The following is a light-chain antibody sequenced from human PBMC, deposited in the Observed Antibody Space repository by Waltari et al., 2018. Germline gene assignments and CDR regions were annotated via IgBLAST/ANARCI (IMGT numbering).Light chain of an antibody. J-gene: IGKJ1*01. V-gene: IGKV2-28*01. CDR3: LQSLQALST. Sequence: DIVMTQSPLSLPVTPGEPASISCRSSQSLLHRNGNNYLDWYLQKPGQSPQLLFYLVSNRASTAPNWFRALLAGPPFTPKICRVEADEVGAYSCLQSLQALSTFGRGTKAEI. CDR2: LVS. CDR1: QSLLHRNGNNY.